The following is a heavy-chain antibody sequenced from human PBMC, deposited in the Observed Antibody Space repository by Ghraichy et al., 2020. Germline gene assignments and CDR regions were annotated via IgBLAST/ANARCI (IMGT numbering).Heavy chain of an antibody. D-gene: IGHD1-1*01. Sequence: GGSLRLSCAASGFTFSNYAMSWVRQAPGKGLEWVSTFSGSGGSTYYADSVKGRFTISRDNSKNTLYLQMSSLRAEDTAVYYCAKDRLERWGGWFDPWGQGTLVTVSS. CDR2: FSGSGGST. J-gene: IGHJ5*02. CDR3: AKDRLERWGGWFDP. V-gene: IGHV3-23*01. CDR1: GFTFSNYA.